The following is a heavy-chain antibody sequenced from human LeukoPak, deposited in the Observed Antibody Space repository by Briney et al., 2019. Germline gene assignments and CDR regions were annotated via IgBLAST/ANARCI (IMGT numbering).Heavy chain of an antibody. Sequence: GGSLRLSCAASGFTFSSYWMSWVRQAPGKGLEWVSYISSSGSTIHYADSVKGRFTISRDNAKNSLYLQMNSLRAEDTAVYYCARDLGYCTSTSCYSLYGMDVWGKGTTVTVSS. J-gene: IGHJ6*04. V-gene: IGHV3-48*04. CDR3: ARDLGYCTSTSCYSLYGMDV. D-gene: IGHD2-2*02. CDR1: GFTFSSYW. CDR2: ISSSGSTI.